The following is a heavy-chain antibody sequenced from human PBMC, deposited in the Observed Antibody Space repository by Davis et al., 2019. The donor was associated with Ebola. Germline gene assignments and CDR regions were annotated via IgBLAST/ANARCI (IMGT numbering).Heavy chain of an antibody. CDR2: ITWNSGGT. D-gene: IGHD6-13*01. CDR1: GFTFDDYP. Sequence: SLKISCAASGFTFDDYPMYCVRQVAGKGLEWVSGITWNSGGTVYADSVKGRFTISRDNAKNSLYLQMNSLTSEDTATYYCVKDKYPGKASGGNYFDSWGQGTRVTVSS. V-gene: IGHV3-9*01. CDR3: VKDKYPGKASGGNYFDS. J-gene: IGHJ4*02.